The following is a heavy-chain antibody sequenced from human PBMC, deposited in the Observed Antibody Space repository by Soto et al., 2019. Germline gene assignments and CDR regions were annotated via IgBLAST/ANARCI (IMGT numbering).Heavy chain of an antibody. J-gene: IGHJ4*02. CDR3: ARWGTTGGLDV. Sequence: QVQLVESGGGVFQPGTSLRLSCVGSGFTFRSYVIHWVRQAPGKGLEWVALTSYDGSNNFYGDSVKGRFTISRDNSRNTVELQMDSLSLEDTALYYCARWGTTGGLDVWGQGPLVSVSA. V-gene: IGHV3-33*05. CDR2: TSYDGSNN. CDR1: GFTFRSYV. D-gene: IGHD3-16*01.